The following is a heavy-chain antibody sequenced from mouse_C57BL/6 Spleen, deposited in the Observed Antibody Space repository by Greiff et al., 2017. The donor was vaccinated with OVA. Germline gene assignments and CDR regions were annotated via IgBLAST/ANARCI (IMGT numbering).Heavy chain of an antibody. J-gene: IGHJ3*01. CDR1: GYTFTSYW. CDR2: INPSNGGT. Sequence: VQLQQPGTELVKPGASVKLSCKASGYTFTSYWMHWVKQRPGQGLEWIGNINPSNGGTNYNEKFKSKATLTVDKSSSTAYMQLSSLTSEDSAVYYCARGGTTVGNWFAYWGQGTLVTVSA. CDR3: ARGGTTVGNWFAY. V-gene: IGHV1-53*01. D-gene: IGHD1-1*01.